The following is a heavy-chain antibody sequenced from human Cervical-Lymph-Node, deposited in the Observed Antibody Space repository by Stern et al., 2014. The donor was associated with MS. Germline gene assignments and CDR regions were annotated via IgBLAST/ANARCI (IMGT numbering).Heavy chain of an antibody. CDR3: ARATGAATAMFY. D-gene: IGHD1-14*01. CDR1: GGSISTYY. V-gene: IGHV4-59*01. J-gene: IGHJ4*02. CDR2: IYYSGKT. Sequence: QLQLQESGPGLVKPSETLSLTCTVSGGSISTYYWTWIRQPPGKGLEWIGYIYYSGKTNYNPSLKSRVTISVDTSKNQFSLKLTSVTTADTAMYYCARATGAATAMFYWGQGALVTVSS.